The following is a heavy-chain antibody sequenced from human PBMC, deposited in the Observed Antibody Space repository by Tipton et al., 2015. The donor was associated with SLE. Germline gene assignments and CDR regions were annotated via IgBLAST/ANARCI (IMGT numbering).Heavy chain of an antibody. CDR1: GFTFDDNA. V-gene: IGHV3-9*01. D-gene: IGHD1-26*01. CDR2: ISWNGGRI. CDR3: LGAGAV. J-gene: IGHJ6*02. Sequence: SLRLSCTASGFTFDDNAMHWVRQAPGKGLEWVSSISWNGGRIGYADSAKGRFTISRDNAKNSLYLQMNSLRAEDTAVYYCLGAGAVCGQGTTVIVSS.